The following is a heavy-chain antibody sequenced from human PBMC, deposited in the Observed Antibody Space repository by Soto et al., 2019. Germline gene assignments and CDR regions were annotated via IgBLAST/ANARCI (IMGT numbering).Heavy chain of an antibody. CDR3: ASSEYYDFWSGYYRGFDY. V-gene: IGHV3-30-3*01. D-gene: IGHD3-3*01. CDR1: GFTFSSYA. CDR2: ISYDGSNK. Sequence: GGSLRLSCAASGFTFSSYAMHWVRQAPGKGLEWVAVISYDGSNKYYADSVKGRFTISRDNSKNTLYLQMNSLRAEDTAVYYCASSEYYDFWSGYYRGFDYWGQGTLVTVSS. J-gene: IGHJ4*02.